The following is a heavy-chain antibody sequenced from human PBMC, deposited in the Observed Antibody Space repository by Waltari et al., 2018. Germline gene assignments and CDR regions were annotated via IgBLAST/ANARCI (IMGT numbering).Heavy chain of an antibody. Sequence: QVQLVQSGAEVKTPGATVTVCCKASGYTFTGYHRHWVRQAPGHGLEWRGWINPNSGGTNYAQKFQGRVTMTRDTSISTAYMELSRLRSDDTAVYYCARDLGDVVVVAATFWFDPWGQGTLVTVSS. V-gene: IGHV1-2*02. CDR2: INPNSGGT. CDR3: ARDLGDVVVVAATFWFDP. J-gene: IGHJ5*02. D-gene: IGHD2-15*01. CDR1: GYTFTGYH.